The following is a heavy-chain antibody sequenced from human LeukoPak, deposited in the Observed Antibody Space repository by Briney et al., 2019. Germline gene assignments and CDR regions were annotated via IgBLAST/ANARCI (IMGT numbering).Heavy chain of an antibody. CDR3: ARVGAAAGYNYFDY. CDR2: IGGGGGSI. D-gene: IGHD6-13*01. Sequence: GGSLRLSCAASGFTFSDYYTSWIRQAPGKGLEWVSYIGGGGGSIYYVDSVKGRFTISRDNAKNSLSLQMNSLTAEDTAVYYCARVGAAAGYNYFDYWGQGTLVTVSS. J-gene: IGHJ4*02. V-gene: IGHV3-11*01. CDR1: GFTFSDYY.